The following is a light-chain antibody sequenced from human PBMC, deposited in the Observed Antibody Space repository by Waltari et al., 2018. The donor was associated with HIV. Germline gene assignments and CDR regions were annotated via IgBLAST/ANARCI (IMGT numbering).Light chain of an antibody. CDR1: QSLFGY. V-gene: IGKV3-11*01. CDR2: DVS. J-gene: IGKJ1*01. CDR3: QQRRNWPQT. Sequence: DMVLKQPPATLSSSPGATATLSSRASQSLFGYFAWYQRKPGQAPMRLIYDVSTRATGIPARFSGSGSGTDFTLTVSSLDPEDFAFYYCQQRRNWPQTFGQGTKVEIK.